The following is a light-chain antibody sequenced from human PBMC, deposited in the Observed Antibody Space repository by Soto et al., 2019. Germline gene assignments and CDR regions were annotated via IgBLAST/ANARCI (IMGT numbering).Light chain of an antibody. Sequence: QSVLTQPPSASGTPGQRVTISCSGSTSNIGSKTVSWYQQLPGSAPKVLIYNNNERPSGVPDRFSGSKSGTSASLAISGLQSEDEAAYYCATWDDIRPAVFGGGTKVTVL. CDR1: TSNIGSKT. V-gene: IGLV1-44*01. CDR3: ATWDDIRPAV. CDR2: NNN. J-gene: IGLJ2*01.